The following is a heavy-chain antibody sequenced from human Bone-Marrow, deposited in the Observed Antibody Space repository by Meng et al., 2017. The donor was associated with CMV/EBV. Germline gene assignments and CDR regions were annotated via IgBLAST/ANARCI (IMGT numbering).Heavy chain of an antibody. D-gene: IGHD2-8*01. CDR2: IIPILGIA. Sequence: SVKVSCKASGGTFSSYAISWVRQAPGQGLEWMGRIIPILGIANYAQKFQGRVTITADKSTSTAYMELSSLRSEDTAVYYCARDPDPLHYCTNGVCYGDYWGQGTLVTVSS. J-gene: IGHJ4*02. CDR3: ARDPDPLHYCTNGVCYGDY. CDR1: GGTFSSYA. V-gene: IGHV1-69*04.